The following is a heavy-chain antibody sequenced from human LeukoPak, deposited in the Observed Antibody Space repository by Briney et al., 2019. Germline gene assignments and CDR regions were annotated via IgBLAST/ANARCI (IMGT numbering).Heavy chain of an antibody. V-gene: IGHV1-18*01. CDR1: GYTFTSYG. Sequence: ASVNVSRTASGYTFTSYGISWVRQAPGPGLEAMGWISAYNGNTNYAQKLQGRVTMTTDPSTSTAYMELRSLRSDDTAVYYCARNAITFGGVIVPNDYWGQGTLVTVSS. CDR3: ARNAITFGGVIVPNDY. D-gene: IGHD3-16*02. J-gene: IGHJ4*02. CDR2: ISAYNGNT.